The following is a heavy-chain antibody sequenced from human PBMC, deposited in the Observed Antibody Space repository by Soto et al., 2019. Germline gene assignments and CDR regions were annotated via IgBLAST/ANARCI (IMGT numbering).Heavy chain of an antibody. CDR1: GFTFSSYA. Sequence: QVQLVESGGGVVQPGRSLRLSCAASGFTFSSYAMHWVRQAPGKGLEWVAVISYDGSNKYYADSVKGRFTISRDNSRNPLYLQMNSLRAEETAVYYCARGGAFWSGSPPYYYYGMGVWGQGTTVTVSS. CDR2: ISYDGSNK. D-gene: IGHD3-3*01. J-gene: IGHJ6*02. CDR3: ARGGAFWSGSPPYYYYGMGV. V-gene: IGHV3-30-3*01.